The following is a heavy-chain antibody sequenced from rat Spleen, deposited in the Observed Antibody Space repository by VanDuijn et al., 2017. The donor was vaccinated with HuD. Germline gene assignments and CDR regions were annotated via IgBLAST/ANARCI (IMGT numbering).Heavy chain of an antibody. CDR3: ASLYYGFHY. V-gene: IGHV2-15*01. J-gene: IGHJ2*01. CDR1: GFALNNYG. D-gene: IGHD1-6*01. CDR2: IWSGGST. Sequence: QVQLKESGPGLVQPSPTLSLTCTVSGFALNNYGVIWVRQPPGKGLKWIGPIWSGGSTDYNSALKSRLSISRDTSKSQVLLKISSLQTEDTAIYFCASLYYGFHYWGQGVVVTVSS.